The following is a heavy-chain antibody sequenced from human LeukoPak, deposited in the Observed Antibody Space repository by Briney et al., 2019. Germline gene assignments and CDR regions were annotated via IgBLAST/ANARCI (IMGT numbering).Heavy chain of an antibody. J-gene: IGHJ3*02. CDR1: GGSISSGGYY. V-gene: IGHV4-31*03. CDR3: ARVGGYSYGPRRAFDI. D-gene: IGHD5-18*01. Sequence: SETLSLTCTVSGGSISSGGYYWTWIRQHPGKGLEWIGYIFYSGSTYQNPSLKSRVTISVDTSKNQFSLELSSVTAADTAVYYCARVGGYSYGPRRAFDIWGQGTMVTVSS. CDR2: IFYSGST.